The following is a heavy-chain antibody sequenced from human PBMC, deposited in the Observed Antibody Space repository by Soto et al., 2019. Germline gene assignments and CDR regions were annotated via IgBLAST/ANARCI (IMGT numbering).Heavy chain of an antibody. J-gene: IGHJ6*02. Sequence: QLHLQESGPRLVKPSETLSLTCSVSGGSMNDVTHYWAWIRQPPGKGLEWIATTYYSGSTHYNSSLKSRATISVDTSQNQFTLELTSVSAAVTAVYHCASARYYGVDVWGQGTTVIVSS. D-gene: IGHD3-10*01. V-gene: IGHV4-39*01. CDR2: TYYSGST. CDR3: ASARYYGVDV. CDR1: GGSMNDVTHY.